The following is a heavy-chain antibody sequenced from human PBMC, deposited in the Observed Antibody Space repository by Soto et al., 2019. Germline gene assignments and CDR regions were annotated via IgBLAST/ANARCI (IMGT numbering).Heavy chain of an antibody. Sequence: GGSLRLSCAASGFTFSSYAMHWVRQAPGKGLEWVAVISYDGSNKYYADSVKGRFTISRDNSKNTLYLQMNSLRAEDTAVYYCARDRAYCGGDCYSATLMDVWGQGTTVTVSS. CDR3: ARDRAYCGGDCYSATLMDV. CDR2: ISYDGSNK. D-gene: IGHD2-21*02. J-gene: IGHJ6*02. V-gene: IGHV3-30-3*01. CDR1: GFTFSSYA.